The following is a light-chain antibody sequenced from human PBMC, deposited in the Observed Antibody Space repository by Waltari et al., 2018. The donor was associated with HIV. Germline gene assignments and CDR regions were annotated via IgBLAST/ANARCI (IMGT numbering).Light chain of an antibody. CDR3: MQGLQIPLT. CDR1: QSLLHSSGYNF. V-gene: IGKV2-28*01. CDR2: LAY. Sequence: IVMTQSPLSLSVTPGEPASISCTSNQSLLHSSGYNFLDWYMQKPGQSPQVLIYLAYNRASGVPARFSGRGSATDFTLKISRVEAEDVGFYYCMQGLQIPLTFGGGTKVEIK. J-gene: IGKJ4*01.